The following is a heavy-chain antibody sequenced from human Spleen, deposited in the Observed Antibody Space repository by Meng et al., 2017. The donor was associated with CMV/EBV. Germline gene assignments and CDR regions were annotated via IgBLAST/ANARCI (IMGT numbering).Heavy chain of an antibody. CDR2: LSFDGRNP. CDR1: GFTFNTHA. Sequence: GESLKISCAASGFTFNTHAMHWIRQAPGKGLEWVAALSFDGRNPYYADSVKGRFTISRDNSRNTLFLQMKSLRVEDTAVYYCARGGSISGDWFDPWGQGTLVTVSS. CDR3: ARGGSISGDWFDP. J-gene: IGHJ5*02. V-gene: IGHV3-30*04. D-gene: IGHD2-2*01.